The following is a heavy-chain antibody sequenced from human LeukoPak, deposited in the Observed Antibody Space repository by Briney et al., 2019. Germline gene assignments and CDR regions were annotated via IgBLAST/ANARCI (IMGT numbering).Heavy chain of an antibody. CDR1: GFTVSSYW. J-gene: IGHJ4*02. V-gene: IGHV3-74*01. D-gene: IGHD3-3*01. CDR2: INTDGSST. Sequence: GGSLRLSCAASGFTVSSYWMHWARQAPGKGLVWVSRINTDGSSTTYADSVKGRFTTSRDNAKNTLYLQMNSLRAEDTAVYYCARGASASPSQFDYWGQGTLVTVSS. CDR3: ARGASASPSQFDY.